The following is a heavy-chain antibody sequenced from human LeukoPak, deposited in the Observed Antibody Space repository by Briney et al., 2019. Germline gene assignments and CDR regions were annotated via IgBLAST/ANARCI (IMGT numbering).Heavy chain of an antibody. V-gene: IGHV1-18*01. CDR3: ARGDHYYYDSSGYYTY. CDR1: GYTFTSYG. J-gene: IGHJ4*02. D-gene: IGHD3-22*01. Sequence: GASVKVSCKASGYTFTSYGISWVRQAPGQGLEWMGWISAYNGNTNYAQKLQGRVTMTKDTSTSTAYMELRSLRSDDTAVYYCARGDHYYYDSSGYYTYWGQGTLVTVSS. CDR2: ISAYNGNT.